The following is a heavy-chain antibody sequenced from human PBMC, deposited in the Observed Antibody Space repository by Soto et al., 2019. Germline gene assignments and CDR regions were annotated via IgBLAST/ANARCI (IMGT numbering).Heavy chain of an antibody. CDR3: TTGLSNGYYNFDY. Sequence: PVRSLRLPWGASWFTISNAGISCVLQTPGKGLEWVGRIKGEADGGTTDYAAPVKGRITISRDHSKDTLYLQMNSLKTEDTAVYYCTTGLSNGYYNFDYWGQGTPVTVSS. J-gene: IGHJ4*02. D-gene: IGHD2-21*01. CDR1: WFTISNAG. V-gene: IGHV3-15*01. CDR2: IKGEADGGTT.